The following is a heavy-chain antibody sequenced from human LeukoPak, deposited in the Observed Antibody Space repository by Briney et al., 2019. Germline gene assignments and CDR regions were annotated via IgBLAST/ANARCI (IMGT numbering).Heavy chain of an antibody. CDR1: GGSISSGGYY. D-gene: IGHD3-22*01. J-gene: IGHJ4*02. V-gene: IGHV4-31*03. CDR2: IYYSGST. Sequence: SETLSLTCTASGGSISSGGYYWSWIRQHPGKGLEWIGYIYYSGSTYYNPSLKSRVTISVDTSKNQFSLKLSSVTAADTAVYYCARITYYYDSSGYHQGWYFDYWGQGTLVTVSS. CDR3: ARITYYYDSSGYHQGWYFDY.